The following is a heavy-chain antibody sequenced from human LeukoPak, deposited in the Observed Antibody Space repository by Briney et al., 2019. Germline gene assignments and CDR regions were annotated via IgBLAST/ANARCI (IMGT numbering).Heavy chain of an antibody. D-gene: IGHD5-18*01. Sequence: GGSLRLSCAASGFTFSSYSMNWVRQAPGKGLEWVSYISSSSSTIYYADSVKGRFTISRDNAKNSLYLQMNSLRAEDTAVYYCARRATSERGHSYGLDYWGQGTLVTVSS. CDR3: ARRATSERGHSYGLDY. CDR2: ISSSSSTI. V-gene: IGHV3-48*01. J-gene: IGHJ4*02. CDR1: GFTFSSYS.